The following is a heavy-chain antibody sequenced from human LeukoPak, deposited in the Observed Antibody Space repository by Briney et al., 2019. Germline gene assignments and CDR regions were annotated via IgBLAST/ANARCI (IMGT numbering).Heavy chain of an antibody. Sequence: VQPGRSLRLSCAASGFTFSTYAMHWVRQGPGKGLEWVAVISYDGSNKYYADSVKGRFTISRDNSKNTLYLQMSSLSAEDTAVYYCARTTSFDYWGQGTLVTVSS. CDR2: ISYDGSNK. CDR1: GFTFSTYA. V-gene: IGHV3-30-3*01. J-gene: IGHJ4*02. CDR3: ARTTSFDY. D-gene: IGHD1-1*01.